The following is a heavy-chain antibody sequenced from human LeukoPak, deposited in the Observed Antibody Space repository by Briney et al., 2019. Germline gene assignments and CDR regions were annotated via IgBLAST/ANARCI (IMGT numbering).Heavy chain of an antibody. D-gene: IGHD2/OR15-2a*01. Sequence: NPSETLSLTCTVSGGSISSYYWSWIRQPAGRGLEWIGRIYTSGSTNYNPSLKSRVTISTDTSKSQFSLNLRSVTAEDTGIYYCARGRCRNSGCRPYFDYWGQGTQVTVSS. CDR1: GGSISSYY. V-gene: IGHV4-4*07. CDR3: ARGRCRNSGCRPYFDY. CDR2: IYTSGST. J-gene: IGHJ4*02.